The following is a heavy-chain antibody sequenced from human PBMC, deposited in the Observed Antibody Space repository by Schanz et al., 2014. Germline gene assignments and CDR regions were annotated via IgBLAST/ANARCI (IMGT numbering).Heavy chain of an antibody. CDR2: ITNKPNNYNT. V-gene: IGHV3-72*01. CDR1: GFTFSDHY. CDR3: VKLHLQDH. J-gene: IGHJ4*02. D-gene: IGHD2-15*01. Sequence: EVQLVESGGGMVQPGGSLRLSCAASGFTFSDHYMDWVRQAPGKGLEWVGRITNKPNNYNTEYAASVKGRFTISRDDSRNSLYLQMSSLKTEDPALYYCVKLHLQDHWGQGTLVTVSA.